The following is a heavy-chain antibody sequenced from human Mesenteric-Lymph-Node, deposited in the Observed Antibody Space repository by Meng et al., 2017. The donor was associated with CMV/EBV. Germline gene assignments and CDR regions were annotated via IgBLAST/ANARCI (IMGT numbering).Heavy chain of an antibody. Sequence: QVPLHQVGPGLLKPSETLSVTCAVYGGSFSGYYWNWIRQSPEKGLEWIGEINHSGSTTYNPSFTSRIIISVDTSTNQISLNMSSVTAADTAVYYCARGSSYDILTGYFDYWGQGALVTVSS. CDR3: ARGSSYDILTGYFDY. V-gene: IGHV4-34*01. CDR2: INHSGST. CDR1: GGSFSGYY. D-gene: IGHD3-9*01. J-gene: IGHJ4*02.